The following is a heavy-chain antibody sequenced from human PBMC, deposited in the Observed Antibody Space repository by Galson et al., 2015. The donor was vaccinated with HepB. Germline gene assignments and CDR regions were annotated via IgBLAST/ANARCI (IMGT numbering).Heavy chain of an antibody. D-gene: IGHD3-10*01. CDR2: ISDDGNKT. J-gene: IGHJ4*02. Sequence: SLRLSCAASGFTFNNYVMHWVRQAPGKGLEWVALISDDGNKTNHAESVKGRLTISRDNSRNTVHLQMNSLKIEDTAVYYCAAVGGMAFNPLDHWGQGTLVIVAS. V-gene: IGHV3-30*03. CDR3: AAVGGMAFNPLDH. CDR1: GFTFNNYV.